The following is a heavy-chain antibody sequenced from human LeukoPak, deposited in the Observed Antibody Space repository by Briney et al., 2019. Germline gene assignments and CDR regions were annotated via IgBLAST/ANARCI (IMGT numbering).Heavy chain of an antibody. CDR2: IKQDGGEK. Sequence: GGSLRLSCAASGFTFSRYWMTWVRQAPGKGLEWVANIKQDGGEKYYVDSVKGRFTISRDNAKNSLYLQMNSLRAEDTAVYYCARSGSDSSGYYSFDYWGQGTLVTVSS. V-gene: IGHV3-7*01. CDR3: ARSGSDSSGYYSFDY. D-gene: IGHD3-22*01. J-gene: IGHJ4*02. CDR1: GFTFSRYW.